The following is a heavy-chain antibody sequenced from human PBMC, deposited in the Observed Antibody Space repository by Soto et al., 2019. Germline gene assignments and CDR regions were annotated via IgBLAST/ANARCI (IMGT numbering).Heavy chain of an antibody. Sequence: PSETLSLTCTVSGGSIISGGYYWTLIRQPPGKGLEWIGYISYSGSTHYSPSLKSRVSITVDTSKNQFSLNPASVSAEDTAVYYCARSFLTIFGPSNDYYVMGGWGRGTTVTVSS. J-gene: IGHJ6*02. D-gene: IGHD3-3*01. V-gene: IGHV4-30-4*01. CDR2: ISYSGST. CDR1: GGSIISGGYY. CDR3: ARSFLTIFGPSNDYYVMGG.